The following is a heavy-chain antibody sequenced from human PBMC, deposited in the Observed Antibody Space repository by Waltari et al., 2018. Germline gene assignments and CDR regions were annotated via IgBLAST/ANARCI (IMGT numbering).Heavy chain of an antibody. D-gene: IGHD2-21*01. Sequence: QVQLVQSGAEVKKPGASVKVSCKASGDTFTRSYMHWVRQAPGPGLEWVGIINPSGGSTSYAQKFQGRVTMTRDTSTSTVYMELSSLRSEDTAVYYCARDWTKRTPTIVVVIASPGYFDYWGQGTLVTVSS. CDR1: GDTFTRSY. J-gene: IGHJ4*02. CDR2: INPSGGST. CDR3: ARDWTKRTPTIVVVIASPGYFDY. V-gene: IGHV1-46*01.